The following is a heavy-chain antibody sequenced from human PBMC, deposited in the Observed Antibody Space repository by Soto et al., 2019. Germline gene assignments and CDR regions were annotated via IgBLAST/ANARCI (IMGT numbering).Heavy chain of an antibody. Sequence: TLSLTCTVSGGSIRSAGSYWSCVRQSQRRGLEWSVNIYNSGRTYYNPSLKSRLTISAGTSKNQISLNLTSVPATDPAVYYCARYRLIARAGTARYYFGLDVWGQGTTVTVSS. D-gene: IGHD2-21*01. CDR2: IYNSGRT. V-gene: IGHV4-31*03. CDR3: ARYRLIARAGTARYYFGLDV. CDR1: GGSIRSAGSY. J-gene: IGHJ6*02.